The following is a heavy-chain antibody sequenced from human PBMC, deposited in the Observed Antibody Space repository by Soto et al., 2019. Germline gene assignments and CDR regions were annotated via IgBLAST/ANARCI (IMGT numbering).Heavy chain of an antibody. J-gene: IGHJ6*02. D-gene: IGHD1-7*01. Sequence: GGSLRLSCAASGFTFSSYAMSWVRQAPGKWLEWVSAISGSGGSTYYADSVKGRFTISRDNSKNTLYLQMNSLRAEDTAVYYCAKDLGNYRPDYYYYYGMDVWGQGXTVTVYS. V-gene: IGHV3-23*01. CDR1: GFTFSSYA. CDR3: AKDLGNYRPDYYYYYGMDV. CDR2: ISGSGGST.